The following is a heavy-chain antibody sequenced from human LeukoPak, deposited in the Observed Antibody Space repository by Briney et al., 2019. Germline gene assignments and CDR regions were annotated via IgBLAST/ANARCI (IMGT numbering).Heavy chain of an antibody. V-gene: IGHV4-39*01. CDR2: IYYSGGT. J-gene: IGHJ4*02. D-gene: IGHD6-19*01. Sequence: SEILSLTCTVSGDSISNMNYYWARIRQPPGKGLEWIGTIYYSGGTYYNPSLKSRVTISVDTSKNQFSLNLTSVTAADTAVYYCARRVSSGNFDYWGQGGLVTVSS. CDR1: GDSISNMNYY. CDR3: ARRVSSGNFDY.